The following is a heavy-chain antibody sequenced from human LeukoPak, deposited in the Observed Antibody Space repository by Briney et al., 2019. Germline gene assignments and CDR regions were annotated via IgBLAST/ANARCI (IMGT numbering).Heavy chain of an antibody. CDR2: IYDTGST. CDR3: ASRKLGNDY. CDR1: GGSISSYY. Sequence: KPSETLSLTCTVSGGSISSYYWSWIRQPPGKGLEWIGYIYDTGSTSYSPSLKSRVTISADTSQNQFSLKLSSVTAADTAVYYCASRKLGNDYWGQGTLVTVSS. V-gene: IGHV4-59*01. D-gene: IGHD7-27*01. J-gene: IGHJ4*02.